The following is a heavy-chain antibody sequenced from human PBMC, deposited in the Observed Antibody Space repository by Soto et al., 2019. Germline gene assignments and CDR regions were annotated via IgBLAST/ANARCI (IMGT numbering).Heavy chain of an antibody. D-gene: IGHD1-26*01. CDR1: GFIFSSYT. CDR2: ITYDGSNQ. CDR3: ARAPSGSYPQFDY. Sequence: GGSLRLSCAASGFIFSSYTMHWVRQAPGKGLEWVGVITYDGSNQYYADSVKGRFTISRDNSRNMLFLQMNSLRPDDTAVYYCARAPSGSYPQFDYWGQGTLVTVSS. J-gene: IGHJ4*02. V-gene: IGHV3-30-3*01.